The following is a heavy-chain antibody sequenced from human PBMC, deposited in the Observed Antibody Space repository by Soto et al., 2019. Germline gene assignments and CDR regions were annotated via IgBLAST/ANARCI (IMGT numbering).Heavy chain of an antibody. V-gene: IGHV1-18*04. Sequence: ASVKVSCKASGYIFTDYYMHWVRQALGQELEWMGWISAYNGNTNYAQKLQGRVTMTTDTSTSTAYMELRNLRSDDTAVYYCARVNELGSAAGSDYWGQGTLVTVSS. CDR1: GYIFTDYY. J-gene: IGHJ4*02. D-gene: IGHD7-27*01. CDR3: ARVNELGSAAGSDY. CDR2: ISAYNGNT.